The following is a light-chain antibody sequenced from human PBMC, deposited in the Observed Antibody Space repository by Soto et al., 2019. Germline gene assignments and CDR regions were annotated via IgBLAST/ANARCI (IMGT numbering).Light chain of an antibody. CDR2: DVS. V-gene: IGLV2-14*01. CDR3: SSYTSSRNVV. CDR1: SSDVGGYNY. J-gene: IGLJ2*01. Sequence: QSALTQPASVAGSPGQSITISCTGTSSDVGGYNYVSWYQQHPGKAPKLMIFDVSNRRSGVSNRFSGSKSGNTASLTISGLQAEDEADYYCSSYTSSRNVVFGGGTKLTVL.